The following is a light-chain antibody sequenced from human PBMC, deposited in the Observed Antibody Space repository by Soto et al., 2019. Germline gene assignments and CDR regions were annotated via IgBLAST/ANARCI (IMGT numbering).Light chain of an antibody. CDR2: GAS. Sequence: EIVLTQSPGTLSLSPGERATLSCRASQSVNSNYLAWYQRKPGQAPRLLIYGASNRATDIPYRFSASGSGTDFTLTITRLEPEDFAVYYCQQYDSSPPTSGQGTKVEIK. J-gene: IGKJ1*01. V-gene: IGKV3-20*01. CDR1: QSVNSNY. CDR3: QQYDSSPPT.